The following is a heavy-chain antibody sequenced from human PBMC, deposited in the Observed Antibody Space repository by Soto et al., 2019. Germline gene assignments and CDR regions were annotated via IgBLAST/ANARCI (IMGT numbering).Heavy chain of an antibody. V-gene: IGHV1-69*13. D-gene: IGHD3-22*01. CDR3: ARENDHYYDSSGYNWFEP. CDR2: IIPIFGTA. CDR1: GGTFSSYA. Sequence: SVKVSCKASGGTFSSYAISWVRQAPGQGLEWMGGIIPIFGTANYAQKFQGRVTITADESTSTAYMELSSLRSEDTAVYYCARENDHYYDSSGYNWFEPWCQAPPVTVSS. J-gene: IGHJ5*02.